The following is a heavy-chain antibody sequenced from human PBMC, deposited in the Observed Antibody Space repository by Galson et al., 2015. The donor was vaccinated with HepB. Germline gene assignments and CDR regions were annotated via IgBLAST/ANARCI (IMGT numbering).Heavy chain of an antibody. CDR1: GFTFSGSA. D-gene: IGHD6-13*01. CDR3: TRHSGSSGYFDEDFDY. Sequence: SLRLSCAASGFTFSGSAMHWVRQASGKGLEWVGRIRSKANSYATAYAASVKGRFTISRDDSKNTAYLQMNSLKTEDTAVYYCTRHSGSSGYFDEDFDYWGQGTLVTVSS. CDR2: IRSKANSYAT. J-gene: IGHJ4*02. V-gene: IGHV3-73*01.